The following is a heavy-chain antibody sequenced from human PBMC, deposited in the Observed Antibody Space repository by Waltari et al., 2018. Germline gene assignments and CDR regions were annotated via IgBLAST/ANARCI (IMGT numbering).Heavy chain of an antibody. CDR1: GFSFSNGW. Sequence: EVQLVESGGGLAKPGGSLRLSCVASGFSFSNGWTSWVRQAPGKGLEWVGRIEANKDGGATNYAAPVKGRFIISRDDSKNTLYLQLTGLTSEDTAVYFCATSNHDGSGISFDYWGQGTLVAVSS. J-gene: IGHJ4*02. V-gene: IGHV3-15*04. CDR3: ATSNHDGSGISFDY. D-gene: IGHD3-10*01. CDR2: IEANKDGGAT.